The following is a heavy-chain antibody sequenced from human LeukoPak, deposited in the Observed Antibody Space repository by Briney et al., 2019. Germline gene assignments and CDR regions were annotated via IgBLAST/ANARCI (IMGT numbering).Heavy chain of an antibody. CDR3: AELGITMIGGV. Sequence: GGSLRLSCAASGFTFSSYAMHWVRQAPGKGLEWVAVISYDGSNKYSADSGTSRYAISTDNSNNTLYLQMNNLRAEDTAVYYCAELGITMIGGVWGKGATVTISS. V-gene: IGHV3-30*09. J-gene: IGHJ6*04. CDR1: GFTFSSYA. D-gene: IGHD3-10*02. CDR2: ISYDGSNK.